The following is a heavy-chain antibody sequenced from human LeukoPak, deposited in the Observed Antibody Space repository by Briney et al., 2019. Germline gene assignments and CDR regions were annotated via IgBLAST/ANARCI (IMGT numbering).Heavy chain of an antibody. J-gene: IGHJ4*02. V-gene: IGHV3-9*01. CDR1: GFTFDDYA. D-gene: IGHD2-2*02. CDR2: ISWNSGSI. CDR3: AKGGAFDGPYTFGY. Sequence: GGSLRLSCAASGFTFDDYAMHWVRQAPGKGLEWVSGISWNSGSIGYADSVKGRFTISRDNAKNSLYLQMNSLRAEDTALYYCAKGGAFDGPYTFGYWGQGTLVTVSS.